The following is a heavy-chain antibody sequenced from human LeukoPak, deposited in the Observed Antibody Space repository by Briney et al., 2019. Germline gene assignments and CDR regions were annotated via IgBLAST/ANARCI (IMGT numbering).Heavy chain of an antibody. Sequence: SETLSLTCAVYGGSFSGYYWSWIRQPPGKGLEWIGYIYYSGSTNYNPSLKSRVTISVDTSKNQFSLKLSSVTAADTAVYYCARDFSQYYYDSSGYWDYWGQGTLVTVSS. V-gene: IGHV4-59*01. J-gene: IGHJ4*02. CDR3: ARDFSQYYYDSSGYWDY. D-gene: IGHD3-22*01. CDR1: GGSFSGYY. CDR2: IYYSGST.